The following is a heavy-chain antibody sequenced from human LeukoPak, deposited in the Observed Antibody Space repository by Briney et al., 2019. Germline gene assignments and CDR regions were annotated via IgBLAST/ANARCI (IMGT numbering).Heavy chain of an antibody. J-gene: IGHJ4*02. V-gene: IGHV1-46*01. CDR2: IKPSGGST. CDR3: ARDSGWWMFDS. Sequence: GASVKVSCQASGYIFTSYYIHWVRQAPGQGLEGMGIIKPSGGSTSYAQKFQGRVTMTRDTSTSTVYMELSRLRSEDTAVYYCARDSGWWMFDSWGQGTLVTVSS. D-gene: IGHD6-19*01. CDR1: GYIFTSYY.